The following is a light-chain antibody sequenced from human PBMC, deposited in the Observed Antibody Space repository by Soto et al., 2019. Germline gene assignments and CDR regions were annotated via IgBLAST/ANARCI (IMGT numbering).Light chain of an antibody. J-gene: IGLJ3*02. CDR2: GDS. V-gene: IGLV1-40*01. CDR3: QSYDSSLRGWL. Sequence: QSVLTQPPSVSGAPGQRVTISCTGSSSNIGAGYNVHWYQQVRGTAPKLLIYGDSNRPPGVPERFSGSKSGTTPSLAITGLHSADEPDYYCQSYDSSLRGWLFGGGTKLTVL. CDR1: SSNIGAGYN.